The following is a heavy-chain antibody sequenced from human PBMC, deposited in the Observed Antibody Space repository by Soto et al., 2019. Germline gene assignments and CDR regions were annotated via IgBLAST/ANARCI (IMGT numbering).Heavy chain of an antibody. Sequence: GGSLRLSCAASGFTFSSYGMHWVRQAPGKGLEWVAVIWYDGSNKYYADSVKGRFTISRDNSKNTLYLQMNSLRAEDTAVYYCARDRRGGATSLIDYWGQGTLVTVSS. CDR3: ARDRRGGATSLIDY. V-gene: IGHV3-33*01. D-gene: IGHD1-26*01. J-gene: IGHJ4*02. CDR1: GFTFSSYG. CDR2: IWYDGSNK.